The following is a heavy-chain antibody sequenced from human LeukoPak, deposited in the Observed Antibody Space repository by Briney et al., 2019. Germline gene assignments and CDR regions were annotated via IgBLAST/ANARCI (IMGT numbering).Heavy chain of an antibody. J-gene: IGHJ4*02. CDR2: IYYSGST. D-gene: IGHD6-19*01. Sequence: SETLSLTCTVSGGSISSSSYYWGWIRQPPGKGLEWIGSIYYSGSTYYNPSLKSRVTISVDTSKNQFSLKLSSVTAADTAVYYCARGTAVAGIVGYFDYWGQGTLVTVSS. V-gene: IGHV4-39*01. CDR3: ARGTAVAGIVGYFDY. CDR1: GGSISSSSYY.